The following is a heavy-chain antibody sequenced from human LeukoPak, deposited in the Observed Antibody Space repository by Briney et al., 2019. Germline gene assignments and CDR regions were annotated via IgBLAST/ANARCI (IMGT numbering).Heavy chain of an antibody. CDR1: GGSISSYY. CDR2: IYYSGST. V-gene: IGHV4-59*01. Sequence: PSETLSLTCTVSGGSISSYYWSWLRQPPGKGLEWIGYIYYSGSTNYNPSLKSRVTISVDTSKNQFSLKLSSVTAADTAVYYCARGWEEWKLLSWFDPWGQGTLVTVSS. CDR3: ARGWEEWKLLSWFDP. J-gene: IGHJ5*02. D-gene: IGHD1-26*01.